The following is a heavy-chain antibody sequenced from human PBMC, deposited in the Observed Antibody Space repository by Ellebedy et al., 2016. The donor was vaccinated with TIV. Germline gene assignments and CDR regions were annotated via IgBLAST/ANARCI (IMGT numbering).Heavy chain of an antibody. CDR3: AKDGCGGGCPIDY. V-gene: IGHV3-30*18. CDR1: GFTFSSFG. CDR2: ISSSQ. D-gene: IGHD2-21*02. Sequence: PGGSLRLSCAASGFTFSSFGMHWVRQAPGKGLEWVALISSSQYYADSVKGRFTISRDNSTKTLYLQMNSLRPDDTALYYCAKDGCGGGCPIDYWGPGTVVTVSP. J-gene: IGHJ4*02.